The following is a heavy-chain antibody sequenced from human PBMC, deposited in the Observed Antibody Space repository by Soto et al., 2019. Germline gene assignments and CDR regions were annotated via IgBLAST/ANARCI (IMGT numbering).Heavy chain of an antibody. CDR2: INHSGST. Sequence: SETLSLTCAVYGGSFSGYYWSWIRQPPGKGLEWIGEINHSGSTNYNPSLKSRVTISVDTSKNQFSLKLSSVTAADTAVYYCARALVYAILLNWFDPWGQGTLVTVS. CDR3: ARALVYAILLNWFDP. CDR1: GGSFSGYY. V-gene: IGHV4-34*01. J-gene: IGHJ5*02. D-gene: IGHD2-8*01.